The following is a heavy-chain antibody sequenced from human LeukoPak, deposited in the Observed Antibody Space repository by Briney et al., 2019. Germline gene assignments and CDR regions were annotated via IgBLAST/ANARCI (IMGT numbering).Heavy chain of an antibody. Sequence: ASVKVSCKASGGTFSSYAISWVRQAPGQGLEWMGGIIPIFGTANYAQKFQGRVTITADESTSTAYMELSSLRAEDTAVYYCAKASDPVGRPYCTNGVCYSPFVDYWGQGTLVTVSS. CDR1: GGTFSSYA. CDR3: AKASDPVGRPYCTNGVCYSPFVDY. V-gene: IGHV1-69*13. D-gene: IGHD2-8*01. J-gene: IGHJ4*02. CDR2: IIPIFGTA.